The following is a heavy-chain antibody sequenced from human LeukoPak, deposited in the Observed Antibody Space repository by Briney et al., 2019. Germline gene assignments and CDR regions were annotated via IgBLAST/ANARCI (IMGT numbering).Heavy chain of an antibody. CDR1: GYTFTSYG. V-gene: IGHV1-18*01. J-gene: IGHJ6*03. CDR2: ISAYNGNT. CDR3: ARSVRGVILSPYYYMDV. Sequence: ASVTVSCKASGYTFTSYGISWVRQAPGQGLEWMGWISAYNGNTNYAQKLQGRVTMTTDTSTSTAYMELRSLRSDDTAVYYCARSVRGVILSPYYYMDVWGKGTTVTISS. D-gene: IGHD3-10*01.